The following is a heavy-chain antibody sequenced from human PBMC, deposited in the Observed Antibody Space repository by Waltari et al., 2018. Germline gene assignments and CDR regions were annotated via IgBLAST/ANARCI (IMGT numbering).Heavy chain of an antibody. Sequence: QVQLVQSGAEVKKPGASVKVSCKASGYTFTSYDINWVRQATGQGLEWMGWRNPNSGNTGYAQKFQGRVTMTRNTSISTAYMELSSLRSEDTAVYYCAASSWSVFSPPEDYWGQGTLVTVSS. J-gene: IGHJ4*02. CDR3: AASSWSVFSPPEDY. CDR2: RNPNSGNT. CDR1: GYTFTSYD. V-gene: IGHV1-8*01. D-gene: IGHD6-13*01.